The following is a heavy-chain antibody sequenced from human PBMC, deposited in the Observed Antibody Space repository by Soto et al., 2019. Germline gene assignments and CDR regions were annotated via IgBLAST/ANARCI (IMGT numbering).Heavy chain of an antibody. D-gene: IGHD2-2*03. CDR3: ARGGYCSSTSCYVDYYYYGMDV. J-gene: IGHJ6*02. Sequence: SVKVSCKASGGTFSSYTISWVRQAPGQGLEWMGRIIPILGIANYAQKFQGRVTITADKSTSTAYMELSSLRSEDTAVYYCARGGYCSSTSCYVDYYYYGMDVWG. CDR1: GGTFSSYT. CDR2: IIPILGIA. V-gene: IGHV1-69*02.